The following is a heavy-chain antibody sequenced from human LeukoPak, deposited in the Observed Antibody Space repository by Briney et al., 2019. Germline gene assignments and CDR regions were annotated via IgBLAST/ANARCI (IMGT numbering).Heavy chain of an antibody. V-gene: IGHV3-74*01. J-gene: IGHJ6*02. Sequence: GGSLRLSCVASGFTFSSYWMHWVRQAPGKGLVWVSRINTDGSSVNYADTVKGRFTISRDNAKNTLYLQMNSLRAEDTAVYYCARGHSYGYGVDVWGQGTTVTVSS. D-gene: IGHD5-18*01. CDR3: ARGHSYGYGVDV. CDR1: GFTFSSYW. CDR2: INTDGSSV.